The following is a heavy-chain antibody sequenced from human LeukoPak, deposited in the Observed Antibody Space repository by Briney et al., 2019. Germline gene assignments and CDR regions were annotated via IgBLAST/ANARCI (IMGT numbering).Heavy chain of an antibody. Sequence: GGSLRLSCTTSGFTFSTYGMAWVRQAPGKGLEWVSSISGSGANTNYADSVKGRLTVSRDSSNNTLYLHLDNLRAEDTAVYFCAKRGGYDYGTHFDYWGQGTLVTVSS. V-gene: IGHV3-23*01. CDR2: ISGSGANT. J-gene: IGHJ4*02. CDR3: AKRGGYDYGTHFDY. CDR1: GFTFSTYG. D-gene: IGHD5-18*01.